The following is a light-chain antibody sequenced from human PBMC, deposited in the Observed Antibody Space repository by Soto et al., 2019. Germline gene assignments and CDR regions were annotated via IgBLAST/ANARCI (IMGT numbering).Light chain of an antibody. V-gene: IGKV2-28*01. CDR3: MQSLQTPKT. Sequence: DIVMTQSPLSLPVTPGEPASISCRSSRVLHHHNGYNYLDWYLQKPGQSPQLLIYWGSHRASGVSNRYSGSGSGTDSTQQISRVEAEDVGIYYCMQSLQTPKTFGQGTKVEI. J-gene: IGKJ1*01. CDR2: WGS. CDR1: RVLHHHNGYNY.